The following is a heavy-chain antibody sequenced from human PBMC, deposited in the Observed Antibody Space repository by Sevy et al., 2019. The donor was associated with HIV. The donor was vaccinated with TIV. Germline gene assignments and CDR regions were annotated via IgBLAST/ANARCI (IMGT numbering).Heavy chain of an antibody. J-gene: IGHJ4*02. CDR2: ISGSGGST. V-gene: IGHV3-23*01. CDR1: GFTSSNYA. D-gene: IGHD3-22*01. Sequence: GGSLRLSCAASGFTSSNYAMSWVRQAPGKGLEWVSRISGSGGSTYYADSVKGRFTISRDNSKNTLYLQMNSLRAEDTAVYYCAKDSYFDTTLFDYWGQGTLVTVSS. CDR3: AKDSYFDTTLFDY.